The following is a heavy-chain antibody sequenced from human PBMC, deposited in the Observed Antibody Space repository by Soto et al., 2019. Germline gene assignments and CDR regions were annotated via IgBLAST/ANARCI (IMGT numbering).Heavy chain of an antibody. V-gene: IGHV3-21*01. Sequence: EVQLVESGGGLVKPGGSLTLSCAASGFTFSSHSMNWVRQAPGKGLEWVSSIVSGSAYIYYADSVKGRFTISRDNAKSSLNMKMNSLRAEDTAVYYCATSVGYCSGGSCYSWYFDLWGRGTLVTVSS. D-gene: IGHD2-15*01. CDR3: ATSVGYCSGGSCYSWYFDL. CDR1: GFTFSSHS. J-gene: IGHJ2*01. CDR2: IVSGSAYI.